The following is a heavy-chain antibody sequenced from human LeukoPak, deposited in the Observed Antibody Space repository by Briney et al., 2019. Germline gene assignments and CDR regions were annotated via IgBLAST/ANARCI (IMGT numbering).Heavy chain of an antibody. CDR2: ISGSGVAT. D-gene: IGHD6-13*01. V-gene: IGHV3-23*01. CDR1: GFTFSSYA. CDR3: AKDWGYSSSQGYYFDY. Sequence: GGSLRLSCAASGFTFSSYAVSWVRQAPGKGLEWVSSISGSGVATYSADSVKGRFTISRGNSKNTLYPQMNSLRAEDTAVYYCAKDWGYSSSQGYYFDYWGQGTLVTVSS. J-gene: IGHJ4*02.